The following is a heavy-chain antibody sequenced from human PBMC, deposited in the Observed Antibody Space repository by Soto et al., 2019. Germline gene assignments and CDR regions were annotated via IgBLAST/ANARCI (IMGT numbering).Heavy chain of an antibody. V-gene: IGHV1-69*01. CDR2: IIPIFGTA. CDR1: GGTFSSYA. J-gene: IGHJ6*02. CDR3: ASTYYDFWSDYYYYYGMDV. D-gene: IGHD3-3*01. Sequence: QVQLVQSGAEVKKPGSSVKVSCKASGGTFSSYAISWVRQAPGQGLEWMGGIIPIFGTANYAQKFQGRVTITADESTSTAYRELSSLRSEDTAVYYCASTYYDFWSDYYYYYGMDVWGQGTTVTVSS.